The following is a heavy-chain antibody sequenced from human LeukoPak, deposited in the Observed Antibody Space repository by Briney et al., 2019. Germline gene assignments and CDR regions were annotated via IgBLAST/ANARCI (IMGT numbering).Heavy chain of an antibody. V-gene: IGHV3-74*01. CDR3: AREYIAASVAN. J-gene: IGHJ4*02. CDR1: GFTFSGYW. Sequence: GGSLRLSCAASGFTFSGYWMHWVRQAPGKGLVWVSRIKNDGSSTSYADSVKGRFAISRDNAKNTLYLQMNSLRAEDTAVYYCAREYIAASVANWGQGTLVTVS. CDR2: IKNDGSST. D-gene: IGHD6-13*01.